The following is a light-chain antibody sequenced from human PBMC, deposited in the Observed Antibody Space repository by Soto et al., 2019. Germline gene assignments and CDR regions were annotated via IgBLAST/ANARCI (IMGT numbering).Light chain of an antibody. CDR1: QTISSL. V-gene: IGKV1-5*03. CDR3: QQYRT. Sequence: DIQMTQSPSTLSGAVGDRVTITCRASQTISSLLAWYQQKPGKAPKLLIYKASTLKSGVPSRFNGSGSGTEFTLTISSLQPDDFATYYCQQYRTFGQGTKVDI. J-gene: IGKJ1*01. CDR2: KAS.